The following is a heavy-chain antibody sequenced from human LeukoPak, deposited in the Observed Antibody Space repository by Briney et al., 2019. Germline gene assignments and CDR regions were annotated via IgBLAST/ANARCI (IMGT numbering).Heavy chain of an antibody. CDR3: ARLAGDSGSAYGMDV. Sequence: ASVKVSCKASGYTFTSYDINWVRQATGQGLEWMGWMNPNSGNTGYAQKFQGRVTMTRNTSISTAYMELSSLRSEDTAVYYCARLAGDSGSAYGMDVWGQRTTVTVSS. CDR1: GYTFTSYD. J-gene: IGHJ6*02. V-gene: IGHV1-8*01. D-gene: IGHD1-26*01. CDR2: MNPNSGNT.